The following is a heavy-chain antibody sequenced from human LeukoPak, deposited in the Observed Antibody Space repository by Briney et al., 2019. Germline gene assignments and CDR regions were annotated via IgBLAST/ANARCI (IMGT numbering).Heavy chain of an antibody. CDR2: IYTSGST. Sequence: SQTLSLTCTVSGGSISSGSYYCSWIRQPAGKGLEWIGRIYTSGSTNYSPSLKSRVTISVDTSKNQFSLKLSSVTAADTAVYYCARHKSRYFDWRNYSGHGAFDIWGQGTMVTVSS. D-gene: IGHD3-9*01. CDR1: GGSISSGSYY. CDR3: ARHKSRYFDWRNYSGHGAFDI. J-gene: IGHJ3*02. V-gene: IGHV4-61*02.